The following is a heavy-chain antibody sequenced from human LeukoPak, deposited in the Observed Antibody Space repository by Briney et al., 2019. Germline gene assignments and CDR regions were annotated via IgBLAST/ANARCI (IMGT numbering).Heavy chain of an antibody. CDR3: AGPGYSYGYPVWFDP. V-gene: IGHV4-39*01. J-gene: IGHJ5*02. Sequence: SETLSLTCTVSGGSISSSSYYWGWIRQPPGKGLEWIGSIYYSGSTYYNPSLKSRVTISVDTSKNQFSLKLSSVTAADTAVYYCAGPGYSYGYPVWFDPWGQGTLVTVSS. CDR2: IYYSGST. CDR1: GGSISSSSYY. D-gene: IGHD5-18*01.